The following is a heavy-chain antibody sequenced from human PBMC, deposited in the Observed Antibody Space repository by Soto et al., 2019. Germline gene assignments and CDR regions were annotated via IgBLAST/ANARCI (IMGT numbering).Heavy chain of an antibody. V-gene: IGHV3-30-3*01. Sequence: GGSLRLSCAASGFTFSSYAMHWVRQAPGKGLEWVAVISYDGSNKYYADSVKGRFTISRDNSKNTLYLQMNSLRAEDTAVYYCARDARAYDAFDIWGQGTMVTVSS. J-gene: IGHJ3*02. CDR3: ARDARAYDAFDI. CDR1: GFTFSSYA. CDR2: ISYDGSNK.